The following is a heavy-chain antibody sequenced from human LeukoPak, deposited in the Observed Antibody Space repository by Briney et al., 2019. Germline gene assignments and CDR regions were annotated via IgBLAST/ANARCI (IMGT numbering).Heavy chain of an antibody. Sequence: SETLSLTCAVYGVSFSGYYWSWIRQPPGKGLEWIGEINHSGSTNYNPSLKSRVTISVDTSKNQFSLKLSSVTAADTAVYYCARGSQSLGYCSGGSCRAKIFDYWGQGTLVTVSS. CDR2: INHSGST. J-gene: IGHJ4*02. V-gene: IGHV4-34*01. CDR1: GVSFSGYY. D-gene: IGHD2-15*01. CDR3: ARGSQSLGYCSGGSCRAKIFDY.